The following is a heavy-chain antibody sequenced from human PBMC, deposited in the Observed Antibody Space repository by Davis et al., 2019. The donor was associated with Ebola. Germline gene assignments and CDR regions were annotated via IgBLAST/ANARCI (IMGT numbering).Heavy chain of an antibody. CDR1: RFTFSSYS. CDR2: IKSKTDGGTT. CDR3: TADVVPAATRGVYYYYYYMDV. V-gene: IGHV3-15*01. J-gene: IGHJ6*03. D-gene: IGHD2-2*01. Sequence: GESLKISCAASRFTFSSYSMNWVRQAPGKGLEWVGRIKSKTDGGTTDYAAPVKGRFTISRDDSKNTLYLQMNSLKTEDTAVYYCTADVVPAATRGVYYYYYYMDVGGKGTTVTVSS.